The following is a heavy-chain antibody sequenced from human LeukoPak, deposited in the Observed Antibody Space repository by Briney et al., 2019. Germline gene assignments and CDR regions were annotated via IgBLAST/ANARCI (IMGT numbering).Heavy chain of an antibody. V-gene: IGHV4-4*07. CDR3: AKGPLVAGTQSLYS. D-gene: IGHD6-19*01. CDR2: IYSSGST. CDR1: GDSISSYY. J-gene: IGHJ4*02. Sequence: SETLSLTCTVSGDSISSYYWRWIRQSAGKGLEWIGRIYSSGSTDYNPSLKSRVTMSVDTSRNQSSLKLTSVTAADTAVYYCAKGPLVAGTQSLYSWGQGILVTVSS.